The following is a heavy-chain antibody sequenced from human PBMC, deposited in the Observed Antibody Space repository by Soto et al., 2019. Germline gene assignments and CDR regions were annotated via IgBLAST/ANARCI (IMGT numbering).Heavy chain of an antibody. CDR1: VFTFSSYG. CDR2: IWYDGSNK. V-gene: IGHV3-33*01. Sequence: SPRRSCSASVFTFSSYGTHWVRQAPGKGLEWVAVIWYDGSNKYYADSVTGRFTISGDNSKNTLYLQMNSLRAEDTAVYYCERETAIGSSWPKPLDYWGQETLVPVYS. J-gene: IGHJ4*02. CDR3: ERETAIGSSWPKPLDY. D-gene: IGHD6-13*01.